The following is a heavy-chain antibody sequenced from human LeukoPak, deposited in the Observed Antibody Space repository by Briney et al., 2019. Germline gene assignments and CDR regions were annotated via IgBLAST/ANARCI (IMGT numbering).Heavy chain of an antibody. Sequence: PSETLSLTCTLSGASISRYYWSWLPQPPGQGLEWIGYIYYTRTTNYNPCLRSRVTISLDTSKNKFSLRLTSVTAADATIYYCAAGHPVYFNFWGQGTLVTVSS. CDR3: AAGHPVYFNF. V-gene: IGHV4-59*12. CDR2: IYYTRTT. CDR1: GASISRYY. J-gene: IGHJ4*02.